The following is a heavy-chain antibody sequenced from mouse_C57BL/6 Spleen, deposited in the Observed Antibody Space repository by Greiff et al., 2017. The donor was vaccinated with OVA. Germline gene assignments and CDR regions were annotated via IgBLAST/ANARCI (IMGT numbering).Heavy chain of an antibody. D-gene: IGHD1-1*01. Sequence: QVQLKESGAELVKPGASVKLSCKASGYTFTSYWMHWVKQRPGRGLEWIGRIDPNSGGTKYNGKFKGKATLTADKSSSTAYMQLSSLTSEDSAVYFCARNNYYGSSYSYFDVWGTGTTVTVSS. CDR1: GYTFTSYW. CDR3: ARNNYYGSSYSYFDV. CDR2: IDPNSGGT. V-gene: IGHV1-62-3*01. J-gene: IGHJ1*03.